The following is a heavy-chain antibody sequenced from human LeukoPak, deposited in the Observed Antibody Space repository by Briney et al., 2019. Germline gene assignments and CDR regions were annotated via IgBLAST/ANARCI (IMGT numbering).Heavy chain of an antibody. CDR2: IYYNGET. CDR1: GGSISSYY. D-gene: IGHD5-18*01. CDR3: AGYSYGLYAFDI. J-gene: IGHJ3*02. V-gene: IGHV4-59*06. Sequence: SETLSLTCTVSGGSISSYYWSWIRQPPGKGLEWIGYIYYNGETYFNPSLKSRVTISVDPSKTQFSLKLTSVTAADTAVYYCAGYSYGLYAFDIWGQGTMVTVSS.